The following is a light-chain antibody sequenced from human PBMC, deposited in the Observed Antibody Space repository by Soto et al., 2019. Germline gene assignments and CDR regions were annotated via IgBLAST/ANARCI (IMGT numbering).Light chain of an antibody. V-gene: IGKV1-39*01. CDR1: QSIRIY. CDR3: QQIFGTRYS. CDR2: AAS. Sequence: DIQMTQSPSSLSASVGDRVTITCRASQSIRIYLNWYQQKPGKAPKPLIYAASTLLSGVPSRFSGSGSGTDFTLTICSLQPEDFATYYCQQIFGTRYSFGQGTKVDIK. J-gene: IGKJ2*03.